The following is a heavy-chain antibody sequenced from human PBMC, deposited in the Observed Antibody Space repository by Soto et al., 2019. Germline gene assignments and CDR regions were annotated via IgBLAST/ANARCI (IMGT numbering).Heavy chain of an antibody. CDR3: GRGIAVKPTANWFDP. Sequence: QVQLVQSGGEVKKSGASVTVSCKASGYIFRSYGISWVRQAPGQGLEWMGWLNVKNGNTKHVEKFQGRVTMTTDTFTSTAYMELRNLTSDDTAVYYCGRGIAVKPTANWFDPGGHGNLVIVSS. J-gene: IGHJ5*02. CDR1: GYIFRSYG. D-gene: IGHD6-19*01. V-gene: IGHV1-18*01. CDR2: LNVKNGNT.